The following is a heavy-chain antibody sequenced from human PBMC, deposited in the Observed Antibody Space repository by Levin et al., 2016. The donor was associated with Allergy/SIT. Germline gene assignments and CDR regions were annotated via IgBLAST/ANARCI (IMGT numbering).Heavy chain of an antibody. CDR3: ARVDQMGNSGIDY. D-gene: IGHD1-14*01. J-gene: IGHJ4*02. V-gene: IGHV1-2*02. CDR2: INPTSGGT. Sequence: ASVKVSCKASGYTFIDYYLHWVRQAPGQGLEWMGYINPTSGGTKFAQKFQGRITMSRDTSISTAYMELSSLRSDDTAVYFCARVDQMGNSGIDYWGQGTLVTVSS. CDR1: GYTFIDYY.